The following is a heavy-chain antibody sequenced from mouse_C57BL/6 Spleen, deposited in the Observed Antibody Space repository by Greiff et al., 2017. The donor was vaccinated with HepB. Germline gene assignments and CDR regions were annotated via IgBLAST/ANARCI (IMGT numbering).Heavy chain of an antibody. J-gene: IGHJ4*01. CDR1: GYAFTNYL. Sequence: QVQLQQSGAELVRPGTSVKVSCKASGYAFTNYLIEWVKQRPGQGLEWIGVINPGSGGTNYNEKFKGKATLTADNSSSTAYMQLSSLTSEDSAVYFCARRYLYYAMDYWGQGTSVTVSS. CDR2: INPGSGGT. V-gene: IGHV1-54*01. CDR3: ARRYLYYAMDY. D-gene: IGHD5-1-1*01.